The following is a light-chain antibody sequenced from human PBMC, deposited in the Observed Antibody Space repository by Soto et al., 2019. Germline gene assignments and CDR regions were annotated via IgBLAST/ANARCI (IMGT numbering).Light chain of an antibody. CDR2: RNT. CDR1: SSNMGGNY. CDR3: SSWDDSLSGVI. J-gene: IGLJ2*01. Sequence: QSVLTQPPSASGTPGQRVTISCSGSSSNMGGNYVCWYQQLPGTAPKLLIYRNTQRPSGVPDRFSGSKSGTSASLAISGLRSEDEADYYCSSWDDSLSGVIFAGGTKLTVL. V-gene: IGLV1-47*01.